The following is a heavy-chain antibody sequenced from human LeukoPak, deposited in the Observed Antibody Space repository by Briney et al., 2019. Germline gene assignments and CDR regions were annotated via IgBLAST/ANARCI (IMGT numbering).Heavy chain of an antibody. CDR3: ARDFDRYYFDY. CDR1: GFTVSRNY. Sequence: GGSLSLSCAASGFTVSRNYMSWVRQAPGKGLEWVSSISSRSGYIYYADSVKGRFTISRDNAKNSLYLQMNSLRAEDTAVYYCARDFDRYYFDYWGQGTLVTVSS. CDR2: ISSRSGYI. V-gene: IGHV3-21*01. J-gene: IGHJ4*02.